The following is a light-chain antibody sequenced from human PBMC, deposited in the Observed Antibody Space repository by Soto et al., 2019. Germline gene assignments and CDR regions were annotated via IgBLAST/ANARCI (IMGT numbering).Light chain of an antibody. J-gene: IGKJ5*01. CDR2: LGS. V-gene: IGKV2-28*01. CDR1: EGFLHSNGYNY. Sequence: IVLTQSPLSLPVTPGEQASISCSSSEGFLHSNGYNYLDWYLQKPGQSPQLMIYLGSNRASGVHDRFSGSGSGTDFTLKIRRVEAEDVGVYYCMPALQTQNTFGTGPRLEIK. CDR3: MPALQTQNT.